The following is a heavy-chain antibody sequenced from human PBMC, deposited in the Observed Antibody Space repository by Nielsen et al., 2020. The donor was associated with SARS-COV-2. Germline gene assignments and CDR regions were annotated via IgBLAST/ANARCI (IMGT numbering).Heavy chain of an antibody. CDR3: TTDRRGLAHD. CDR2: IKSKTDGGTT. D-gene: IGHD3/OR15-3a*01. CDR1: GFTFSNAW. V-gene: IGHV3-15*01. Sequence: GESLKISCAASGFTFSNAWMSWVRQAPGKGLEWVGRIKSKTDGGTTDYAAPVKGRFTISRDDSKNTLYLQMNSLKTEDTAVYYCTTDRRGLAHDWGQGTLVTVSS. J-gene: IGHJ4*02.